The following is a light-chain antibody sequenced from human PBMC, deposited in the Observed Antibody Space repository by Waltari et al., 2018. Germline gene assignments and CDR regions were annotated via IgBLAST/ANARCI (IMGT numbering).Light chain of an antibody. CDR3: CSYAGSYTWV. J-gene: IGLJ3*02. V-gene: IGLV2-11*01. Sequence: SALTQPRPVSGTPGQSVTISCTGTPNDLGNYNYVPWYQQHPGKAPKLIILDVTKRPSGVPDRLSGSKSGNTASLTISGLRAEDEAEYYCCSYAGSYTWVFGGGTKLTVV. CDR2: DVT. CDR1: PNDLGNYNY.